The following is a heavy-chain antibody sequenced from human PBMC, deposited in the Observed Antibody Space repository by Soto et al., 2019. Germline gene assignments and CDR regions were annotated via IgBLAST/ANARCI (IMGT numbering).Heavy chain of an antibody. J-gene: IGHJ4*02. V-gene: IGHV3-23*01. CDR2: ISGSGGST. CDR3: AKVSVPPYYDILTGYYSY. Sequence: GGSLRLSCAASGFTFSSYAMSWVRQAPGKGLEWVSAISGSGGSTYYADSVKGRFTISRDNSKNTLYLQMNSLRAEDTAVYYCAKVSVPPYYDILTGYYSYWGQGTLVTVSS. CDR1: GFTFSSYA. D-gene: IGHD3-9*01.